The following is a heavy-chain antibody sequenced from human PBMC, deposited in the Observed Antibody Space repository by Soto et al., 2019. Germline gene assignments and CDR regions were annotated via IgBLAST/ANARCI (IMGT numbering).Heavy chain of an antibody. J-gene: IGHJ4*02. D-gene: IGHD2-2*02. CDR1: GGTFSSYT. CDR3: ARDPGYCSSTSCYTAIYYYFDY. V-gene: IGHV1-69*08. Sequence: QVQLVQSGAEVKKPGSSVKVSCKASGGTFSSYTISWVRQAPGQGLEWMGRIIPILGIANYAQKFQGRVTITADKSTCTAYMELSSLRSEDTAVYYCARDPGYCSSTSCYTAIYYYFDYWGQGTLVTVSS. CDR2: IIPILGIA.